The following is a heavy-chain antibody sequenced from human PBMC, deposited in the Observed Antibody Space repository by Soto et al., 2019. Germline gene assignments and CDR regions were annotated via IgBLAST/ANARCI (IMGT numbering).Heavy chain of an antibody. CDR2: IYWNDDK. J-gene: IGHJ4*02. V-gene: IGHV2-5*01. Sequence: QLTLKESGPSLLKPTQTLTLTCSFSGFSLSYTGVGMGWIRQPPGKALEWVALIYWNDDKRYSPSLRSTLTTTKDTSKNQVSLTVTNTDPVDTATYYCAHIPDDSGYFDYCGQAALVTFSS. CDR1: GFSLSYTGVG. CDR3: AHIPDDSGYFDY. D-gene: IGHD3-22*01.